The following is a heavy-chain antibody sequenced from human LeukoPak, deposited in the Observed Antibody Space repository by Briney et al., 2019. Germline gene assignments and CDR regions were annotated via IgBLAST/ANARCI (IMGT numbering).Heavy chain of an antibody. CDR1: GDSISSGSYY. V-gene: IGHV4-61*02. Sequence: NPSQTLSLTCTVSGDSISSGSYYWTWIRQPAGKGLEWIGRIYSSGSTNYNPSLKSRVTISVDTSKNQFSLKLTSVTAADTAVYYCASEWFLNYMDVWGKGTTVTVSS. J-gene: IGHJ6*03. D-gene: IGHD3-10*01. CDR2: IYSSGST. CDR3: ASEWFLNYMDV.